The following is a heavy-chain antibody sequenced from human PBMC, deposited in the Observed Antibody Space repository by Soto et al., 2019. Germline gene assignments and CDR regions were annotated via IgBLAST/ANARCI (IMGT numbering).Heavy chain of an antibody. CDR2: ITRDGYNN. CDR1: GFIFKNYA. J-gene: IGHJ4*02. Sequence: QVQLVESGGGVVQPGRPLRLSCAGSGFIFKNYALNWVRQAPGKGLEWVASITRDGYNNYYADSVKGRFTISRDISRDTLSLQITALTIEDSSVYYCTKSSGGSSSVGMDYWGQGTRVTVSS. V-gene: IGHV3-30*04. CDR3: TKSSGGSSSVGMDY. D-gene: IGHD6-6*01.